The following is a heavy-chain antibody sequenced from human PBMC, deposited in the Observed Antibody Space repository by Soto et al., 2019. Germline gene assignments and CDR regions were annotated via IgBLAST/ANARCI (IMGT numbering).Heavy chain of an antibody. D-gene: IGHD3-10*01. Sequence: ASVKVSCKVSGYTLTELSMHWVRQAPGKGLEWMGGFDPEDGETIYAQKFQGRVTMTRNTSISTAYMELSSLRSEDTAVYYCATYGSGSYYDYYYMDVWGKGTTVTVSS. CDR3: ATYGSGSYYDYYYMDV. V-gene: IGHV1-24*01. J-gene: IGHJ6*03. CDR1: GYTLTELS. CDR2: FDPEDGET.